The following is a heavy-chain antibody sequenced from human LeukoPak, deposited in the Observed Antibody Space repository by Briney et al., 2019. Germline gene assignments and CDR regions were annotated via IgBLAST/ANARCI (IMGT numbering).Heavy chain of an antibody. CDR2: IYPGDSNT. CDR1: GYSFTNYW. J-gene: IGHJ4*02. V-gene: IGHV5-51*01. CDR3: ARQPVPATRSGSYYIDY. D-gene: IGHD1-26*01. Sequence: GESLKISCKGSGYSFTNYWIGWVRQMPGKGLEWMGIIYPGDSNTRYSPSFQGQVTISADKSISTAYLQWSSLKASDTAMYYCARQPVPATRSGSYYIDYWGQGTLVTVSS.